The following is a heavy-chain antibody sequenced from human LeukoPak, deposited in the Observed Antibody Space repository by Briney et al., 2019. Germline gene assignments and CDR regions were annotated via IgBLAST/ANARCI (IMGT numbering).Heavy chain of an antibody. CDR3: ARGPPNYPQQH. J-gene: IGHJ1*01. V-gene: IGHV1-69*04. CDR2: IIPILGIA. CDR1: GGTFSSYA. D-gene: IGHD5-24*01. Sequence: GASVKVSCKASGGTFSSYAISWVRQAPGQGLEWMGRIIPILGIANYAQKFQGRVTITADKSTSTAYMELSSLRSEDTAVYYCARGPPNYPQQHWGQGTLVTVSS.